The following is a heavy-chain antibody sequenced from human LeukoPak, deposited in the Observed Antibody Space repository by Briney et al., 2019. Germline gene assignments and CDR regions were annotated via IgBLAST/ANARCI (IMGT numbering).Heavy chain of an antibody. D-gene: IGHD5-24*01. CDR1: GFTFTNYA. Sequence: GGSLRLSCAASGFTFTNYAMTWIRQAPGKGLDWVSYISSSGSTIYYADSVKGRFTISRDNAKNSLYLQMDSLRAEDTAVYYCARVSRDGYNLPDYWGQGTLVTVSS. V-gene: IGHV3-11*01. CDR3: ARVSRDGYNLPDY. CDR2: ISSSGSTI. J-gene: IGHJ4*02.